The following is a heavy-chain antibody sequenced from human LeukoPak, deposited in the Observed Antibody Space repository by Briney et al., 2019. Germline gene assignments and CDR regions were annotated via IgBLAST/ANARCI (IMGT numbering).Heavy chain of an antibody. CDR1: GGSFSGYY. J-gene: IGHJ5*02. D-gene: IGHD3-22*01. Sequence: SETLSLICAVYGGSFSGYYWRWIRQPPGKGLEWIGEINHSGSTNYNPSLKSRVTISVDTSKNQFSLKLRSVTAADPAVCYCAGGRPTATTEDSSWFDPWVQATLVTVSS. V-gene: IGHV4-34*01. CDR2: INHSGST. CDR3: AGGRPTATTEDSSWFDP.